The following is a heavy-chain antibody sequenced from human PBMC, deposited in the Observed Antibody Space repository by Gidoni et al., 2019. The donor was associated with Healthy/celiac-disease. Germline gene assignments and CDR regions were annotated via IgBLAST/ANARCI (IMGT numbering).Heavy chain of an antibody. Sequence: QLQLQESGPGPGKPSETLTLTCTVSGGSISSSRYYWGWIRQPTGRGLEWIGSIYYSRSTYYNPSLGSGTTISVNTTKNQFSLRLSSVAAADAAVYCCTRLGRGVGWFDPWGQGTLVTVSS. D-gene: IGHD1-26*01. V-gene: IGHV4-39*01. CDR3: TRLGRGVGWFDP. CDR2: IYYSRST. CDR1: GGSISSSRYY. J-gene: IGHJ5*02.